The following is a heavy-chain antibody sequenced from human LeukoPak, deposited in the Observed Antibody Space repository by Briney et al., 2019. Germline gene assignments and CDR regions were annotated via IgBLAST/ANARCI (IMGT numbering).Heavy chain of an antibody. CDR1: GFTFISYG. V-gene: IGHV3-30*02. D-gene: IGHD1-26*01. Sequence: GGSLRLSCAASGFTFISYGMHWVRQAPGKGLEWVAFIRYDGSNKYYADSVKGRFTISRDNSKNTLYLQMNSLRAEDTAVYYCAKDRVIVGASIFDYWGQGTLVTVSS. CDR2: IRYDGSNK. J-gene: IGHJ4*02. CDR3: AKDRVIVGASIFDY.